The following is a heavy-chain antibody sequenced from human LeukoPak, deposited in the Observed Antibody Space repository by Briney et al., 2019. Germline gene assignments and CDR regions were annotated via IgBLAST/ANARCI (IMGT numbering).Heavy chain of an antibody. CDR1: GFTFSNYG. J-gene: IGHJ4*02. D-gene: IGHD3-10*01. V-gene: IGHV3-30*18. CDR2: ISFDGTNT. CDR3: AKGTERYREVSSFDS. Sequence: GRSLRLSCAASGFTFSNYGMHWVRQAPGKGLEWVAVISFDGTNTYYADSLKGRFSVSRDNSKNTVYLQLNSLRPEDTATYYCAKGTERYREVSSFDSWGQGTQVTVSS.